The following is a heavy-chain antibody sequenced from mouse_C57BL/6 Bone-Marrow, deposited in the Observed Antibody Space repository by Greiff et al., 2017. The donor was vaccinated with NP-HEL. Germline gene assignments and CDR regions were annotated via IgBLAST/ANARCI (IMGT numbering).Heavy chain of an antibody. D-gene: IGHD1-1*01. V-gene: IGHV1-64*01. CDR1: GYTFTSYW. Sequence: VQLQQPGAELVKPGASVKLSCKASGYTFTSYWMHWVKQRPGQGLEWIGMIHPNSGSTNYNEKFKSKATLTVDKSSSTAYMQLSSLTSEDSAVYYCARWGYYYGSRYFDVWGTGTTVTVSS. CDR3: ARWGYYYGSRYFDV. J-gene: IGHJ1*03. CDR2: IHPNSGST.